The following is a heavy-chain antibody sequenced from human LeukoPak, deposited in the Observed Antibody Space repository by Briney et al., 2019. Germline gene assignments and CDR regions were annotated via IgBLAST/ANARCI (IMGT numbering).Heavy chain of an antibody. J-gene: IGHJ4*02. CDR3: ARVKVKGVATIGGFDY. V-gene: IGHV3-7*01. Sequence: PGGSLRLSCAASGFALGSYWMSWVRQAPGKGLEWVANIKEDGSEKYYLDSVKGRFTISRDNAKNSLYLQMNSLRAEDTAVYYCARVKVKGVATIGGFDYWGQGTLVTVSS. D-gene: IGHD5-12*01. CDR1: GFALGSYW. CDR2: IKEDGSEK.